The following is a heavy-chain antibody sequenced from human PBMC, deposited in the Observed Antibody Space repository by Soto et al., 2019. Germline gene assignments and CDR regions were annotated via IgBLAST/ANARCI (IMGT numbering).Heavy chain of an antibody. J-gene: IGHJ6*03. D-gene: IGHD6-19*01. CDR2: STNKRDGYII. CDR3: VSEQWYYMDV. V-gene: IGHV3-72*01. Sequence: EVQVVESGGGLVQPGGSLRLSCGTSGFTLSDYYVDWVRQAPGKGLEWVGRSTNKRDGYIINYAASVRGRFTISRDDSKSSVYLQMNSLKSDDTAVYYCVSEQWYYMDVWGKGTTVTVSS. CDR1: GFTLSDYY.